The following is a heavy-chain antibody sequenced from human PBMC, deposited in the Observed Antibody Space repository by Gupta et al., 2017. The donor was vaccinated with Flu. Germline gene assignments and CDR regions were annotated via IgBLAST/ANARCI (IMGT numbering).Heavy chain of an antibody. CDR1: GFTFSSYG. J-gene: IGHJ5*02. D-gene: IGHD2-2*02. CDR3: ARDLRQYQLLYGYNWFDP. CDR2: IWYDGSNK. Sequence: GVVQPGRSLRLSCAASGFTFSSYGMHWVRQAPGKGLEWVAVIWYDGSNKYYADSVKGRFTISRDNAKNTLYLQMNSLRAEDTAVYYCARDLRQYQLLYGYNWFDPWGQGTLVTVSS. V-gene: IGHV3-33*01.